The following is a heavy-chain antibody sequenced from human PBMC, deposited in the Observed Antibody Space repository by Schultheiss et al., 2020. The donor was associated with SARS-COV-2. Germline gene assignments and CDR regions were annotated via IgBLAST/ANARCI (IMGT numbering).Heavy chain of an antibody. V-gene: IGHV4-59*01. CDR3: ARDLSAYYDSSGPRRLDP. CDR1: GGSISSYY. Sequence: SETLSLTCTVSGGSISSYYWSWIRQPPGKGLEWIGYIYYSGSTYYNPSLKSLVTISVDTSKNQFSLKLSSVTAADTAVYYCARDLSAYYDSSGPRRLDPWGQGTLVTVSS. D-gene: IGHD3-22*01. CDR2: IYYSGST. J-gene: IGHJ5*02.